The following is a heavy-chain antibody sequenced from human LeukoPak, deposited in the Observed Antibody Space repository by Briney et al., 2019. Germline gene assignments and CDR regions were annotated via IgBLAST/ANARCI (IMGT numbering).Heavy chain of an antibody. V-gene: IGHV3-7*01. Sequence: PGGSLRVSCAASGFSFSTYWMSWVRQAPGEGLEWVANIKQDGSEKYYVDSVKGRFTISRDNANNSLYLQMNSLRAEDTAVYYCARLGGTYFNPYFDYCGQGILVTVSS. D-gene: IGHD1-26*01. CDR2: IKQDGSEK. CDR1: GFSFSTYW. J-gene: IGHJ4*02. CDR3: ARLGGTYFNPYFDY.